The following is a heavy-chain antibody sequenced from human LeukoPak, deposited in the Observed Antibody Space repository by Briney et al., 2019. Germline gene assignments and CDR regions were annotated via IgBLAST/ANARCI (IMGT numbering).Heavy chain of an antibody. CDR2: IIPIFGTA. CDR3: ARGGQYYDSSGYYSYYFDY. Sequence: SVKVSCKASGGTFSSYAISWVRQAPGQGLEWMGRIIPIFGTANYAQKFQGRVTITTDESTSTAYMELSSLRSEDTAVYYCARGGQYYDSSGYYSYYFDYWSQGTLVTVSS. D-gene: IGHD3-22*01. CDR1: GGTFSSYA. J-gene: IGHJ4*02. V-gene: IGHV1-69*05.